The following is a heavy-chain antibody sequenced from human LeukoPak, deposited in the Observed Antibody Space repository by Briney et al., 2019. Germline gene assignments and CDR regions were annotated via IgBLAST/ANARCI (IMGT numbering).Heavy chain of an antibody. CDR2: INWNGGST. D-gene: IGHD3-22*01. V-gene: IGHV3-20*04. CDR1: GFTFDDYG. J-gene: IGHJ4*02. Sequence: RAGGSLRLSRAASGFTFDDYGMSWVRQAPGKGLEWVSGINWNGGSTGYADSVKGRFTISRDNAKNSLYLQMNSLRAEDTALYYCARASNYYDSSGYYGYWGQGTLVTVSS. CDR3: ARASNYYDSSGYYGY.